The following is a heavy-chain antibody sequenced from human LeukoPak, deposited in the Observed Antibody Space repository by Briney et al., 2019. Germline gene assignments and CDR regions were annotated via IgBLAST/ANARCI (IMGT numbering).Heavy chain of an antibody. V-gene: IGHV3-23*01. D-gene: IGHD3-10*01. J-gene: IGHJ5*02. Sequence: PGGSLRLSCTASGFTFGDYAMSWVRQAPGKGREWVSAISGSGGSTYYADSVKGRFTISRDNSKNTLHLQMNSLRAEDTAVYYCAKDPVYYGSGSYPNWFDPWGQGTLVTVSS. CDR2: ISGSGGST. CDR3: AKDPVYYGSGSYPNWFDP. CDR1: GFTFGDYA.